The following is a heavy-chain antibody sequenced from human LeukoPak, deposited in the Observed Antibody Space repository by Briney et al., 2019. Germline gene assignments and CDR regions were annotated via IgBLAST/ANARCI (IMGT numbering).Heavy chain of an antibody. V-gene: IGHV4-59*08. CDR1: GGSISSYY. CDR2: IYYSGST. Sequence: SETLSLTCTVSGGSISSYYWSWIRQPPGKGLEWIGCIYYSGSTNYNPSLKSRVTISVDTSKNQFSLKLSSVTAADTAVYYCARLDSSGWYYFDYWGQGTLVTVSS. D-gene: IGHD6-19*01. J-gene: IGHJ4*02. CDR3: ARLDSSGWYYFDY.